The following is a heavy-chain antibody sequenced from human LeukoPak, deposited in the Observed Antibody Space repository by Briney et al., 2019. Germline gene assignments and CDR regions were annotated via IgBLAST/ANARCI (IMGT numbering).Heavy chain of an antibody. CDR1: GGSLSSYY. CDR2: IYTSGST. CDR3: ARGGAAGAFDI. Sequence: SETLSLTCTVSGGSLSSYYWSWVRQPAGKGLEWIGRIYTSGSTNYNPSLKSRVTMSVDTSKNQFSLKLSSVTAADTAVYYCARGGAAGAFDIWGQGTMVTVSS. J-gene: IGHJ3*02. D-gene: IGHD6-25*01. V-gene: IGHV4-4*07.